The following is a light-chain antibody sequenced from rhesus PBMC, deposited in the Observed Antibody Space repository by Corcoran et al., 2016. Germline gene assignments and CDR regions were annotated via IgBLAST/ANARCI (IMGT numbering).Light chain of an antibody. CDR3: QHCYDNPWT. V-gene: IGKV1S12*01. CDR1: QNIYSN. Sequence: DIQMTQSPSALSASVGDRVTSSCRASQNIYSNLAWYQQKPGKAPKLLTYAASSLQTGIPSRLSGSGSGTDFTLTISSLQPENSAAYCSQHCYDNPWTFGQGAKVEIK. CDR2: AAS. J-gene: IGKJ1*01.